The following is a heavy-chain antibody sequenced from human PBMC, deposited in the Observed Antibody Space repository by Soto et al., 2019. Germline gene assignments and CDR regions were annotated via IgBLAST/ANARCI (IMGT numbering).Heavy chain of an antibody. D-gene: IGHD6-13*01. V-gene: IGHV3-74*01. CDR2: INSDGSST. J-gene: IGHJ6*03. CDR1: GFTFSSYW. CDR3: AREGEAAAAGTAYYYYYMDV. Sequence: EVQLVESGGGLVQPGGSLRLSCAASGFTFSSYWMHWVRQAPGKGLVWVSRINSDGSSTSYADSVKGRFTISRDNAKNTLYLQMNSLRAEDTAVYYCAREGEAAAAGTAYYYYYMDVWGKGTTVTVSS.